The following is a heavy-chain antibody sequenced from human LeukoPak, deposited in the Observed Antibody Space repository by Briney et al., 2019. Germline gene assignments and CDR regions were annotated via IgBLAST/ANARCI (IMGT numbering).Heavy chain of an antibody. CDR2: INEGGSKK. CDR1: RFAFSTYW. J-gene: IGHJ6*02. Sequence: GGSLRLSCAASRFAFSTYWMSWVRQAPGKGLEWVAYINEGGSKKYYADSVKGRFTIYRDNAKNSLYLQMNRLRAEDTAVYYCARDAPGSSRFYHYYGLDVWGQGTTVTVSS. CDR3: ARDAPGSSRFYHYYGLDV. V-gene: IGHV3-7*05. D-gene: IGHD6-6*01.